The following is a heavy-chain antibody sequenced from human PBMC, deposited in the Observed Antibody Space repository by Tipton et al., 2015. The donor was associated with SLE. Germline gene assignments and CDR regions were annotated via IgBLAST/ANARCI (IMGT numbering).Heavy chain of an antibody. V-gene: IGHV3-49*04. D-gene: IGHD4-17*01. Sequence: SLRLSCTASGFTFGDYAMSWVRQAPGKGLEWVGFIRSKAYGGTTEYAASVKGRFTISRDDSKSIAYLQMNSLKTEDTAVYYCTRSPKGGVTTPFSWYFDLWGRGTLVTVSS. J-gene: IGHJ2*01. CDR3: TRSPKGGVTTPFSWYFDL. CDR1: GFTFGDYA. CDR2: IRSKAYGGTT.